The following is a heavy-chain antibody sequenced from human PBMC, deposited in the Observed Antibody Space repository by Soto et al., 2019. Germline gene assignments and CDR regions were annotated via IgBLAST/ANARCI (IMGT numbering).Heavy chain of an antibody. V-gene: IGHV1-69*06. CDR3: ARGRAPPYNWFDP. J-gene: IGHJ5*02. CDR2: IIPIFGTA. CDR1: GGTFSSYA. Sequence: SVKVSCKASGGTFSSYAISWVRQAPGQGLEWMGGIIPIFGTANYAQKFQGRVTITADKSTSAAYMELSSLRSEDTAVYYCARGRAPPYNWFDPWGQGTLVTVSS.